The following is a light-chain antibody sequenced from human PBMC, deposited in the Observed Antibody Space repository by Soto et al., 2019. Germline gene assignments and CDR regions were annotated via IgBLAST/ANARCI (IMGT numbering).Light chain of an antibody. CDR1: QSVSSY. CDR3: QQHSDWPSLT. V-gene: IGKV3-11*01. J-gene: IGKJ4*01. Sequence: EIVLTQSPATLSLSPGERATLSCRASQSVSSYLAWYQQKPGQAPRLLIYDTSNRATGIPARFSGSGSGTDFTLTISSLEPEDFTVYYCQQHSDWPSLTFGGGTKVEIQ. CDR2: DTS.